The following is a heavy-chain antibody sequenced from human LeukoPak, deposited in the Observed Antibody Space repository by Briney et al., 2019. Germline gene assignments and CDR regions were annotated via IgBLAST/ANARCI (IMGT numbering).Heavy chain of an antibody. Sequence: GRSLRLSCAASGFTFSAHGMHWVRQAPGKGLEWVALTWYDGSSEYYAASVKGRLTISRDNSKNTLLQMNSLRAEDTAVYYCAKDRGVVRGVDYWGQGTLVTVSS. CDR2: TWYDGSSE. J-gene: IGHJ4*02. D-gene: IGHD3-10*01. CDR3: AKDRGVVRGVDY. CDR1: GFTFSAHG. V-gene: IGHV3-33*06.